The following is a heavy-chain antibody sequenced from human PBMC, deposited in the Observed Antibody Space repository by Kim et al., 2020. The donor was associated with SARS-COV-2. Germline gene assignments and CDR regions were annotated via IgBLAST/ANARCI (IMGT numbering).Heavy chain of an antibody. CDR2: SST. Sequence: SSTNYADSVKGRFTFSRDNAKNSLYLEMNSLRAEDTAVYYCARGGSSFDYWGQGTLVTVSS. J-gene: IGHJ4*02. CDR3: ARGGSSFDY. V-gene: IGHV3-11*06. D-gene: IGHD1-26*01.